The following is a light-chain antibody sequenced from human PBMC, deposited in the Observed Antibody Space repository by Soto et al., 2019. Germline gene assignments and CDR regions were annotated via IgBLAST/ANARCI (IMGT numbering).Light chain of an antibody. Sequence: QSVLTQPPSASGTPGQRVTNSCSGSSSNIGSNYVYWYQQLPGTAPKLLIYSNNQRPSGVPDRFSGSKSGTSASLAISGLRSEDEADYYCAAWDDSLSGVVFGGGTKLTVL. CDR3: AAWDDSLSGVV. CDR1: SSNIGSNY. V-gene: IGLV1-47*02. J-gene: IGLJ2*01. CDR2: SNN.